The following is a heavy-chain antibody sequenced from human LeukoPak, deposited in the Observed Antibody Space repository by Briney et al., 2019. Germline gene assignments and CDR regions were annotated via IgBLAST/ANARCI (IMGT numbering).Heavy chain of an antibody. Sequence: GGSLRLSCVGSGFTFSTYWMSWVRQAPGKGLEWVAHIKQDGSEKYFVDSVKGRFTISRDNAKNSVFLEMNRLRAEDTAVYYCAKEIWPTVTTPGWTYFDYWGQGALVTVSS. J-gene: IGHJ4*02. CDR3: AKEIWPTVTTPGWTYFDY. CDR1: GFTFSTYW. CDR2: IKQDGSEK. V-gene: IGHV3-7*01. D-gene: IGHD4-17*01.